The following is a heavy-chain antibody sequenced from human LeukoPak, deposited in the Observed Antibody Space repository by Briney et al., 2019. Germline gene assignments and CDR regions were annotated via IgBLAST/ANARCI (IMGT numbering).Heavy chain of an antibody. CDR1: GGSLISGSYY. Sequence: SQTLSLTCTVSGGSLISGSYYWSWIRQPAGKGLEWIGRIYTSGSTNYNPSLKSRVTISVDTSKNQFSLKLSSVTAADTAVYYCARDHGYSYGYGYYFDYWGQGTLVTVSS. J-gene: IGHJ4*02. V-gene: IGHV4-61*02. D-gene: IGHD5-18*01. CDR2: IYTSGST. CDR3: ARDHGYSYGYGYYFDY.